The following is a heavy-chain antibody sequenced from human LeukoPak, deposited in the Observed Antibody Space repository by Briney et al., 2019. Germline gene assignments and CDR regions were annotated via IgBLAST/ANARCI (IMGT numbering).Heavy chain of an antibody. V-gene: IGHV4-4*02. CDR1: GGSISSSNW. J-gene: IGHJ3*02. D-gene: IGHD5-12*01. CDR2: IYHSGST. Sequence: PSETLSLTCAVSGGSISSSNWWSWVRQPPGKGLEWIGEIYHSGSTNYNPSLKSRVTISVDKSKNQFSLKLSSVTAADTAVYYCARDLDSGSKSAFDIWGQGTMVTVSS. CDR3: ARDLDSGSKSAFDI.